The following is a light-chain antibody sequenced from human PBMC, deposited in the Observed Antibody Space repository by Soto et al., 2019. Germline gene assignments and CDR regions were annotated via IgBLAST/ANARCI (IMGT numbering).Light chain of an antibody. CDR2: AAS. J-gene: IGKJ4*01. V-gene: IGKV1D-12*01. CDR3: QQANSFPLT. CDR1: QGVSTW. Sequence: DIQLTQSPSSVSASVGDRVTITCRASQGVSTWLAWYQQKPGKAPKLLIYAASGLQSGVPSRFSGSGSGTDFTLTISSLDPEDVSTYFCQQANSFPLTFGGRTRMEIK.